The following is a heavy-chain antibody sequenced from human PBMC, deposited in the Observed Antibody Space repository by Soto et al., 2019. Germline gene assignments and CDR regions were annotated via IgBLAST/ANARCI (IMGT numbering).Heavy chain of an antibody. V-gene: IGHV1-69*01. CDR1: GGTFSSYA. J-gene: IGHJ6*02. D-gene: IGHD2-15*01. CDR3: ASYCSGGSCYPYYYYGMDV. CDR2: IIPIFGTA. Sequence: QVQLVQSGAEVKKPGSSVKVSCKASGGTFSSYAISWVRQAPGQGLEWMGGIIPIFGTANYAQKFQGRVTITADESTSTAYMELSSLRSEDTAVCYCASYCSGGSCYPYYYYGMDVWGQGTTVTVSS.